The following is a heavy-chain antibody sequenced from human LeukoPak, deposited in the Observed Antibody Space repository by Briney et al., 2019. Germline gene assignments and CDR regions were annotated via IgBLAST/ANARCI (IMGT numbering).Heavy chain of an antibody. CDR3: ARGAINPDY. CDR1: GFTVSSNY. V-gene: IGHV3-66*01. CDR2: IYTGGSI. D-gene: IGHD5-12*01. J-gene: IGHJ4*02. Sequence: GGSLRLSCAASGFTVSSNYMSWVRQAPGKGLGWVSVIYTGGSIYYADSVKDRFTISRDNSKNTLFLQMNSLRVEDTAVYYCARGAINPDYWGQGTLVTVSS.